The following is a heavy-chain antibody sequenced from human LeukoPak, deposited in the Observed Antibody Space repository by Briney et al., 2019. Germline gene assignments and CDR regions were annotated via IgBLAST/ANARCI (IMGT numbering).Heavy chain of an antibody. CDR1: GGSITNYY. D-gene: IGHD3-16*01. CDR2: AYKSGST. Sequence: SETLSLTCTVFGGSITNYYWSWIRQPAGKGLEWIGRAYKSGSTNYNPSLKSRVTMSVNTSKNQFSLRLSSVTAADTAVYYCAREEGFAGRYNYEWYYFDQWGQGTLVTVSS. V-gene: IGHV4-4*07. CDR3: AREEGFAGRYNYEWYYFDQ. J-gene: IGHJ4*02.